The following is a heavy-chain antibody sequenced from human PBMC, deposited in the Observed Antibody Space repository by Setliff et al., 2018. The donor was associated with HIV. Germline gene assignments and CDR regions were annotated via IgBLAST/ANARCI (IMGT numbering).Heavy chain of an antibody. V-gene: IGHV4-61*09. D-gene: IGHD1-7*01. J-gene: IGHJ5*02. CDR2: IYTAGAI. CDR3: ASANWNYLGYWFDP. CDR1: GGSISSGNYY. Sequence: SETLSLTCSVSGGSISSGNYYWGWTRQPAGKGLEWIGHIYTAGAIKYNPSLKSRITISVDKSKNQFSLKLNSVTAADTAMYYCASANWNYLGYWFDPWGQGTLVTVSS.